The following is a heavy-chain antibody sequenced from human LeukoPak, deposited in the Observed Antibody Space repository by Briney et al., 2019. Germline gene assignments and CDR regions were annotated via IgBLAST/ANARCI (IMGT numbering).Heavy chain of an antibody. CDR2: ISSSSSYI. CDR3: ARDLSNYYDSSGYYLMSFFDY. CDR1: GFTFSSYS. V-gene: IGHV3-21*01. J-gene: IGHJ4*02. D-gene: IGHD3-22*01. Sequence: GGSLRLSCAASGFTFSSYSMNWVRQAPGKGLEWVSSISSSSSYIYYADSVKGRFIISRDNAKNSLYLQMNSLRAEDTAVYYCARDLSNYYDSSGYYLMSFFDYWGQGTLVTVSS.